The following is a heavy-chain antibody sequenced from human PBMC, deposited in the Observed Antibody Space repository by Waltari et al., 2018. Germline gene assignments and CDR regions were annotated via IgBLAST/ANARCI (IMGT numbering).Heavy chain of an antibody. V-gene: IGHV4-59*01. CDR2: IYYSVST. CDR3: ARGLNYRASWFDP. CDR1: GGSISSYY. J-gene: IGHJ5*02. Sequence: QVQLQESGPGLVKPSETLSLTCTVSGGSISSYYWSWIRQPPGKGLEWIGYIYYSVSTNHNPSLKIRVTISVDTSKNQFSLKLSSVTAADTAVYYCARGLNYRASWFDPWGQGTLVTVSS. D-gene: IGHD1-7*01.